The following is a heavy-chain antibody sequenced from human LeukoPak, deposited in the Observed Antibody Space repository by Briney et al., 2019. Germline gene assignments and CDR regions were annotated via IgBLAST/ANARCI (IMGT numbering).Heavy chain of an antibody. CDR3: ARGPDCSGGSCYPGRFDY. V-gene: IGHV3-74*01. J-gene: IGHJ4*02. CDR2: IKSDGSST. CDR1: GFTFSNYW. Sequence: GGSLRLSCAASGFTFSNYWMHWVRQDPGKGLVWVSRIKSDGSSTTYADSVKGRFTISRDNAKDTLYLQMNSLRADDTAVYYCARGPDCSGGSCYPGRFDYWGQGTLVTVSS. D-gene: IGHD2-15*01.